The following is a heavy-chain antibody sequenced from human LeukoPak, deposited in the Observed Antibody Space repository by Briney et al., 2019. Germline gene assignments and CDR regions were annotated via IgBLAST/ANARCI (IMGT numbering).Heavy chain of an antibody. J-gene: IGHJ4*02. Sequence: PGGSLRLSCAASGFTFSSYGMHWVRQAPGKGLEWVAFIRYDGSNKYYADSVKGRFTISRDNSKNTLYLQMNSLRAEDTAVYYCARSPYDILSGYYTGHFDYWGQGTLVTVSS. V-gene: IGHV3-30*02. CDR1: GFTFSSYG. CDR3: ARSPYDILSGYYTGHFDY. D-gene: IGHD3-9*01. CDR2: IRYDGSNK.